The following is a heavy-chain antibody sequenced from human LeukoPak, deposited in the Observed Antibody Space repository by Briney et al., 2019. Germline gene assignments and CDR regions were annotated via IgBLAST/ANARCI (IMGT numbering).Heavy chain of an antibody. J-gene: IGHJ4*02. CDR2: INPNSGGT. V-gene: IGHV1-2*02. Sequence: AASVKVSCKASGYTFTGYYMHWVRQAPGQGLEWMGWINPNSGGTNYAQKFQGRVTMTRDTSINTAYMELSRLRSDDTAVYYCARARRSGSYIFDYWGQGTLVTVSS. CDR1: GYTFTGYY. CDR3: ARARRSGSYIFDY. D-gene: IGHD1-26*01.